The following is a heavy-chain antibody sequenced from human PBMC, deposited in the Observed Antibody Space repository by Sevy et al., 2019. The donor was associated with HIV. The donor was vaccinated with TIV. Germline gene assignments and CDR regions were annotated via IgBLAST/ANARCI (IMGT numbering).Heavy chain of an antibody. CDR2: ISYDGSNK. D-gene: IGHD2-21*02. J-gene: IGHJ4*02. CDR3: ARDGDWRPHIVVVTARPHPGGYFDY. Sequence: GGSLRLSCAASGFTFSSYAMHWVRQAPGKGLEWVAVISYDGSNKYYVDPVNGRFTISRDNSKDTLYLQMNSLSAEDTALYYCARDGDWRPHIVVVTARPHPGGYFDYWGQGTLVTVSS. V-gene: IGHV3-30-3*01. CDR1: GFTFSSYA.